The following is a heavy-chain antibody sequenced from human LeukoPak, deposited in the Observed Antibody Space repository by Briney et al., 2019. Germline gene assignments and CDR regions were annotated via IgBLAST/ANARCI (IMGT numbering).Heavy chain of an antibody. D-gene: IGHD7-27*01. CDR1: GGSISSYY. V-gene: IGHV4-4*07. Sequence: PSETLSLTFTVSGGSISSYYWSWLRQPAGKGLEWIGRIYTSGSTNYNPSLKSRVTMSVDTSKNQFSLKLSSVTAADTAVYYCARDMGNWGSVYWYFDLWGRGTLVTVSS. J-gene: IGHJ2*01. CDR3: ARDMGNWGSVYWYFDL. CDR2: IYTSGST.